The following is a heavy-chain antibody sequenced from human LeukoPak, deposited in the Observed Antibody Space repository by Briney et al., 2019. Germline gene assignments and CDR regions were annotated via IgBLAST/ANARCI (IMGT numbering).Heavy chain of an antibody. J-gene: IGHJ4*02. D-gene: IGHD2-15*01. CDR1: GYPFTTWE. CDR3: AKTDCSGGSCYCNY. V-gene: IGHV1-8*01. Sequence: ASVKVSCKASGYPFTTWEINWVRQAAGQGLEWMGWVHPNGGNTAYAQKFQGRVTMTRDTSISTAYMELSGLTSDDTAVYYCAKTDCSGGSCYCNYWGQGTLVTVSS. CDR2: VHPNGGNT.